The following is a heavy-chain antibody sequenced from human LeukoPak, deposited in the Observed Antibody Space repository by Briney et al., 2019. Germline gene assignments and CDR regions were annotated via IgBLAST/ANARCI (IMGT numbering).Heavy chain of an antibody. D-gene: IGHD6-6*01. Sequence: PSETLSLTCTVSGGSISSSTYYWVWIRRPPGKGLEWIGSVYYRGNTNYNPSLKSRLTISVDTSKNQFSLRLSSVTAADTAVYYCARDSATAARSLDYWGQGTLVTVSS. V-gene: IGHV4-39*07. CDR1: GGSISSSTYY. CDR2: VYYRGNT. J-gene: IGHJ4*02. CDR3: ARDSATAARSLDY.